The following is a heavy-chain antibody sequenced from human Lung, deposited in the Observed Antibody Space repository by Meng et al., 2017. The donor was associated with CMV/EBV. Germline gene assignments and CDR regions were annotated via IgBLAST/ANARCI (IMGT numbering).Heavy chain of an antibody. CDR1: GFTFSSYE. J-gene: IGHJ3*02. D-gene: IGHD1-26*01. CDR2: ISSSGSTM. Sequence: SLKISCAASGFTFSSYEMNWVRQAPGKGLEWVSYISSSGSTMYYADSVKGRFTISRDNAKNSLYLQMNSLRVEDTAVYYCARRSGSYVNAFDIWGQGTXVTVSS. V-gene: IGHV3-48*03. CDR3: ARRSGSYVNAFDI.